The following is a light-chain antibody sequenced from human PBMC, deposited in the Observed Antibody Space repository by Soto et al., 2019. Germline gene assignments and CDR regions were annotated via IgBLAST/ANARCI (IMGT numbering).Light chain of an antibody. CDR2: CAS. CDR1: QSISSN. CDR3: QQYHNWPPWT. Sequence: EIVMTQSAATLSVSAGERATLSWGASQSISSNLAWYQQKPGQAPRLLIYCASTRATGIPARFSGSGPGTEFTLTITSLQSEDVAVYYCQQYHNWPPWTFGPGTKVDIK. J-gene: IGKJ1*01. V-gene: IGKV3-15*01.